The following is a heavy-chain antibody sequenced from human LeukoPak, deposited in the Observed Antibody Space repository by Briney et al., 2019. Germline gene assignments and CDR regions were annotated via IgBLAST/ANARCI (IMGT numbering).Heavy chain of an antibody. D-gene: IGHD6-13*01. V-gene: IGHV4-39*07. J-gene: IGHJ1*01. Sequence: PSETLSLTCTVSGGSISSSSYYWGWIRQPPGKGLEWIGSIYYSGSTYYNPSLKSRVTISVDTSKNQFSLKLSSVTAADTAVYYCVSWYELHFQHWGQGTLVTVSS. CDR2: IYYSGST. CDR1: GGSISSSSYY. CDR3: VSWYELHFQH.